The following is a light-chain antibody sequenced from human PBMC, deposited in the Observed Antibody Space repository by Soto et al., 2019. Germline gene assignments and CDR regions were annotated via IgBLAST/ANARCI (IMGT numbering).Light chain of an antibody. CDR1: QSVSSN. CDR2: GAS. Sequence: EIVMTQSPATLSVSPGERATLSCRASQSVSSNLAWYQQKPGQAPRLLIYGASTRVTGIPARFSGSGSGTEFNLTISSLQSEDFAGYYCQQDNNWPPGTFGQGTRLEIK. CDR3: QQDNNWPPGT. J-gene: IGKJ5*01. V-gene: IGKV3-15*01.